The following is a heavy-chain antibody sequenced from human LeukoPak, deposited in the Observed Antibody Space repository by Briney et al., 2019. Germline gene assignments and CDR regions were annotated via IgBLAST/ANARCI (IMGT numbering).Heavy chain of an antibody. Sequence: SETLSLTCNVSGDYISTYYWTWIRQPPGKALEWIGYVYYSGSTNYNPSLKSRVTISIDTSKNQFSLNLSSLTASDTAVYYCTREYNYGPFDYWGQGTLVTVSS. V-gene: IGHV4-59*12. CDR1: GDYISTYY. CDR2: VYYSGST. CDR3: TREYNYGPFDY. J-gene: IGHJ4*02. D-gene: IGHD3-10*01.